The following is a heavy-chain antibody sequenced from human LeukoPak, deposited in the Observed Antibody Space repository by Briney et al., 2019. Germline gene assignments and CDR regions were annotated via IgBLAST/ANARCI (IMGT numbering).Heavy chain of an antibody. V-gene: IGHV1-18*01. CDR3: ARLVSPDYYDSSGYYYFDY. J-gene: IGHJ4*02. Sequence: ASVTVSCKASGYTFTSYGISWVRQAPGQGLEWMGWISAYNGNTNYAQKLQGRVTMTTDTSTSTAYMELRSLRSDDTAVYYCARLVSPDYYDSSGYYYFDYWGQGTLVTVSS. CDR1: GYTFTSYG. D-gene: IGHD3-22*01. CDR2: ISAYNGNT.